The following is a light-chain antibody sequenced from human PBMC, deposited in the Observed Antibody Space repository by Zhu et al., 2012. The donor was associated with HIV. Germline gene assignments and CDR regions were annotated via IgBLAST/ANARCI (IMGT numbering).Light chain of an antibody. CDR1: ESVDRNH. CDR2: DA. CDR3: QQYGGAPRT. V-gene: IGKV3-20*01. Sequence: EIVLTQSPGTLSLSPGERATLSCRASESVDRNHVAWYMQKVGQAPILLIFDAFSGSGTDFSLTISRLEPEDFAVYYCQQYGGAPRTFGQGTRVEIK. J-gene: IGKJ1*01.